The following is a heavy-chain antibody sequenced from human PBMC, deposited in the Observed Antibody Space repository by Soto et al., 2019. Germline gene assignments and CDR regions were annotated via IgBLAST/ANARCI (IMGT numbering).Heavy chain of an antibody. CDR3: VRNLASGGTYYIDY. J-gene: IGHJ4*02. V-gene: IGHV3-72*01. Sequence: EVQLVESGGGLVEPGGSLRLSCAASGFIFSDHYMDWVRQAPGKGLEWIGRVRDNANGYTTEYAASVRGRFTVSRDDSKNSLDLQMNSLQIEDTAMYYCVRNLASGGTYYIDYWGQGTLVTVSS. CDR2: VRDNANGYTT. D-gene: IGHD1-26*01. CDR1: GFIFSDHY.